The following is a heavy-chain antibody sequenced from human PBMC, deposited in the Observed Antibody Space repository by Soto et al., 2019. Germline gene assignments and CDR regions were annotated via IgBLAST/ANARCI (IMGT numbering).Heavy chain of an antibody. Sequence: ETLSLTCTVSGGSISSYYWSWIRQPPGKGLEWIGYIYYSGSTNYNPSLESRVTISVDTSKNQFSLKLSSVTAADTAVYYCARAQYSSGWYYDYWGQGTLVTVSS. CDR3: ARAQYSSGWYYDY. V-gene: IGHV4-59*01. CDR2: IYYSGST. J-gene: IGHJ4*02. CDR1: GGSISSYY. D-gene: IGHD6-19*01.